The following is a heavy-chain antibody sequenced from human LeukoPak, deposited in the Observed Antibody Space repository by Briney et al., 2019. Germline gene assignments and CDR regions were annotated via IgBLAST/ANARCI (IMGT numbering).Heavy chain of an antibody. V-gene: IGHV4-59*01. J-gene: IGHJ5*02. CDR2: IYYSGST. Sequence: PSETLSLTCTVSGGSISSYYWSWIRQPPGKGLEWIGYIYYSGSTNYNPSLKSRVTISVDTSKNQFSLKLSSVTAADTAVYYCARQGLELYPFDPWGQGTLVTVSS. CDR3: ARQGLELYPFDP. CDR1: GGSISSYY. D-gene: IGHD1-7*01.